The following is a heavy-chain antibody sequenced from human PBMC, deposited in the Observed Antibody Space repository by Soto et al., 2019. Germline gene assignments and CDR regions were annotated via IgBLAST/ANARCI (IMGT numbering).Heavy chain of an antibody. V-gene: IGHV4-30-2*01. D-gene: IGHD3-10*01. J-gene: IGHJ5*02. CDR2: IYHSGST. CDR3: ASGGAARRGNWYDP. Sequence: PSEPLSLTCAVSGGSISSGGYSWSWIRQPPGKGLEWIGYIYHSGSTYYNPSLKSRLTISVDRSKNQFSLKLSSVTAADTAVYYGASGGAARRGNWYDPWGQATPDTL. CDR1: GGSISSGGYS.